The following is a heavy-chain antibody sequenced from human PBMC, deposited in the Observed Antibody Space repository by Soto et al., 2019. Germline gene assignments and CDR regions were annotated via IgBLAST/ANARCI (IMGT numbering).Heavy chain of an antibody. CDR1: GYTFTGYY. V-gene: IGHV1-2*02. CDR2: INPQTGGT. Sequence: GASVKVSCKASGYTFTGYYIHWVREAPGQGLEWMGWINPQTGGTSYAQKFQGRVTLSRDTSINTAYLEVSRLRFDDAAVYFCARERYQVISDGMDVWGQGTTVNVSS. D-gene: IGHD2-2*01. J-gene: IGHJ6*02. CDR3: ARERYQVISDGMDV.